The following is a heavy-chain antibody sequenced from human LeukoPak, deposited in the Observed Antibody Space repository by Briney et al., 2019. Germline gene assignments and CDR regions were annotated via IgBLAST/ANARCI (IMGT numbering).Heavy chain of an antibody. V-gene: IGHV3-48*01. Sequence: GSLRLSCAASGFTFSSYSMNWVRQAPGKGLEWVSYLRSSSSNIYSADSVKGRFTISRDNAKNSLYLQMNSLRAEDTAVYYCVRDNPRCCGVIPSNIDDYWGQGTLVTVSS. CDR1: GFTFSSYS. J-gene: IGHJ4*02. CDR3: VRDNPRCCGVIPSNIDDY. CDR2: LRSSSSNI. D-gene: IGHD2/OR15-2a*01.